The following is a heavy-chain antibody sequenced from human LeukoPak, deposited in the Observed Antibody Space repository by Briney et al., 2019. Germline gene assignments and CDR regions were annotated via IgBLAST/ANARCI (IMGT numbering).Heavy chain of an antibody. V-gene: IGHV3-48*04. J-gene: IGHJ6*03. CDR3: ARVDGSYGYYYYMDV. CDR2: ISSSGSTI. CDR1: GFSFNRFW. Sequence: GGSLRLSCDASGFSFNRFWMIWVRQAPGKGLEWVSYISSSGSTIYYADSVKGRFTISRDNAKNSLYLQMNSLRAEDTAVYYCARVDGSYGYYYYMDVWGKGTTVTVSS. D-gene: IGHD1-26*01.